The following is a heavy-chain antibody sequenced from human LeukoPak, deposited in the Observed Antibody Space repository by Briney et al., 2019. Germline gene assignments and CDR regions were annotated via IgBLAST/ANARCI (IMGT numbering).Heavy chain of an antibody. CDR1: GFTFSSYA. CDR2: IWYDGSNK. D-gene: IGHD3-22*01. Sequence: GGSLRLSCAASGFTFSSYALHWVRQAPGKGLEWVAVIWYDGSNKYYADSVKGRFTISRDNSKNTLYLQMNSLRAEDTAVYYCAREGVNQMIVVGPDAFDIWGQGTMVTVSS. J-gene: IGHJ3*02. CDR3: AREGVNQMIVVGPDAFDI. V-gene: IGHV3-33*01.